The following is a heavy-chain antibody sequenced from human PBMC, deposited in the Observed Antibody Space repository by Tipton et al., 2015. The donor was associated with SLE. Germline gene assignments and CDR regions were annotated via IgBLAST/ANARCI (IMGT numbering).Heavy chain of an antibody. CDR1: GFTFSDYY. CDR3: AKDLTMIVVVIPSDAFDI. CDR2: ISSSSSYT. V-gene: IGHV3-11*05. Sequence: SLRLSCAASGFTFSDYYMSWIRQAPGKGLEWVSYISSSSSYTNYADSVKGQFTISRDNAKNSLYLQMNSLRAEDTAVYYCAKDLTMIVVVIPSDAFDIWGQGTMVTVSS. D-gene: IGHD3-22*01. J-gene: IGHJ3*02.